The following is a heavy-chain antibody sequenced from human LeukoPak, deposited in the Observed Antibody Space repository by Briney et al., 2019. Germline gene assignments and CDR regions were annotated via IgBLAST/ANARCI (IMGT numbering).Heavy chain of an antibody. CDR2: IYSIGST. Sequence: PSETLSLTCTVSADSISIYYWSWIRQAPGRGLEWIGYIYSIGSTNYNPSLKSRVTMSVDTSKNQFSLKLSSVTAADTAVYYCARVNSRTIDCWGQGTLVTVSS. D-gene: IGHD3-3*01. CDR3: ARVNSRTIDC. CDR1: ADSISIYY. V-gene: IGHV4-59*01. J-gene: IGHJ4*02.